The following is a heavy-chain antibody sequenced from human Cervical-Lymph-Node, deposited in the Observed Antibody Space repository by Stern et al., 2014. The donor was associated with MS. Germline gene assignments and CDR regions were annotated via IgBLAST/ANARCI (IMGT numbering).Heavy chain of an antibody. Sequence: MQLVQSGGGLVQPGGSLRLSCAASGFTFSSYSMNWVRQAPGKGLEWLSYISSSSSIIYYADSVKGRFTISRDNARKSLYLQMNSLRAEDTAVYYCARLRTSVANPDYWGQGTLVTVSS. CDR3: ARLRTSVANPDY. J-gene: IGHJ4*02. V-gene: IGHV3-48*01. CDR2: ISSSSSII. CDR1: GFTFSSYS. D-gene: IGHD4-23*01.